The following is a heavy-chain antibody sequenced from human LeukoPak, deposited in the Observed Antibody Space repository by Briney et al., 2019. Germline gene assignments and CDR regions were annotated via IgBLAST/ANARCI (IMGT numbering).Heavy chain of an antibody. D-gene: IGHD3-9*01. CDR2: IIPIFGTA. CDR1: GGTFSSYA. CDR3: ARDLGDGDYDILTGHLPAMGQ. Sequence: GASVKVSCKASGGTFSSYAISWVRQAPGQGLEWTGGIIPIFGTANYAQKFQGRVTITADESTSTAYMELSSLRSEDTAVYYCARDLGDGDYDILTGHLPAMGQWGQGTLVTVSS. V-gene: IGHV1-69*13. J-gene: IGHJ4*02.